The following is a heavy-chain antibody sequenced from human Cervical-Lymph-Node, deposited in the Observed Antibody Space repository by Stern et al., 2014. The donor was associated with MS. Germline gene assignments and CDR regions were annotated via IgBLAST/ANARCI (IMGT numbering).Heavy chain of an antibody. V-gene: IGHV3-11*01. Sequence: QVQLVESGGGLVKPGGSLRLSCAASGFTFRDYYMSWIRQAPGKGPEWVSKISGRGTVIYDGDSVKGRFTISRDNAKNSLYLQMNSLRAEDTAVYYCAREPTGVDGDYAAHFQHWGRGTLVTVSS. CDR2: ISGRGTVI. J-gene: IGHJ1*01. D-gene: IGHD4-17*01. CDR1: GFTFRDYY. CDR3: AREPTGVDGDYAAHFQH.